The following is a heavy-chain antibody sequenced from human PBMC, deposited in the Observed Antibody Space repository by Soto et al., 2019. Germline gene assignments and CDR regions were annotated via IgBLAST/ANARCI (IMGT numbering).Heavy chain of an antibody. V-gene: IGHV4-59*08. CDR2: IYYSGST. D-gene: IGHD3-10*01. CDR1: GGSISSYY. Sequence: SETLSLSCTVSGGSISSYYWSWIRQPPGKGLEWIGYIYYSGSTNYNPSLKSRVTISVDTSKNQFSLKLNSMTAADTAVYYCARHNYGSGSTYFDYWGQGTLVTVSS. J-gene: IGHJ4*02. CDR3: ARHNYGSGSTYFDY.